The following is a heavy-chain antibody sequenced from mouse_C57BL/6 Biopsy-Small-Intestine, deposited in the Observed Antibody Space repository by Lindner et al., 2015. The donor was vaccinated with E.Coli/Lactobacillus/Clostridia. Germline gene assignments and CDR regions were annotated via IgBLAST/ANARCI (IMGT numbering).Heavy chain of an antibody. J-gene: IGHJ3*01. Sequence: VKVSCKASGFTFTNYAMNWFRQAPGQGPEWMGWTNTKTGNPTYAPGLTGRFVFSWDASVSTAYLQISSLKAEDTAVYYCARGVYSAYDIWGQGTRVTVS. CDR3: ARGVYSAYDI. V-gene: IGHV9-3*02. CDR2: TNTKTGNP. CDR1: GFTFTNYA. D-gene: IGHD1-3*01.